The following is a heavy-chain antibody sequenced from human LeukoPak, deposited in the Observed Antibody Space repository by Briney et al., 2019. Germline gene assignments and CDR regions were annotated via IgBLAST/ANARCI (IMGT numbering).Heavy chain of an antibody. CDR2: TYYRSKWYN. CDR3: ARQNNTYHHYNLGWFDP. Sequence: SQTLSLTCAISGDSVSSNSAAWNWIRQPPSRGLEWLGRTYYRSKWYNDYAVSVKSRITINPDTSKNQFSLQLSSVTPEDTAVYYCARQNNTYHHYNLGWFDPWGQGTLVTVSS. V-gene: IGHV6-1*01. J-gene: IGHJ5*02. D-gene: IGHD5-24*01. CDR1: GDSVSSNSAA.